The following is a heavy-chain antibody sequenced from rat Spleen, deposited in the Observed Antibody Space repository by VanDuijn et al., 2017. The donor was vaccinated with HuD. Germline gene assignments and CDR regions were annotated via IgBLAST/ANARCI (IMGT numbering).Heavy chain of an antibody. D-gene: IGHD1-12*02. Sequence: EVQLVESGGGLVQPGRSLKLSCAASGITFSNYYMAWVRQAPTKGLEWVAYISYDGSSTYYRDSVKGRFTISRDNAKSTLYLQMDSLRSEDTATYYCDANYDGTYYYFDYWGQGVMVTVSS. CDR3: DANYDGTYYYFDY. V-gene: IGHV5-29*01. CDR1: GITFSNYY. J-gene: IGHJ2*01. CDR2: ISYDGSST.